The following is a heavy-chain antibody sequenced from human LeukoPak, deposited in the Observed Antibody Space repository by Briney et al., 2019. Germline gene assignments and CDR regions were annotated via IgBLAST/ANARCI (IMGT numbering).Heavy chain of an antibody. J-gene: IGHJ6*03. CDR1: GFTFSSYS. Sequence: GGSLRLSCAASGFTFSSYSMNWVRQAPGKGLEWVSSISSSSSYIYYADSVKGRFTTSRDNAKNSLYLQMNSLRAEDTAVYYCARAYSGRFGLGYYYMDVWGKGTTVTISS. V-gene: IGHV3-21*01. CDR3: ARAYSGRFGLGYYYMDV. D-gene: IGHD1-26*01. CDR2: ISSSSSYI.